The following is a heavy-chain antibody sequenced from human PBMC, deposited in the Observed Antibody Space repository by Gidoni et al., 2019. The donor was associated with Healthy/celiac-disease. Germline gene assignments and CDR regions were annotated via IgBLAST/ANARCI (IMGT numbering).Heavy chain of an antibody. CDR2: IYYSGST. CDR3: ARAEAFGGNWFDP. V-gene: IGHV4-59*01. CDR1: GGSISSYY. J-gene: IGHJ5*02. Sequence: QVQLQESGPGLVKPSETLSLTCTASGGSISSYYWSWFRQTPGKGLEWIGYIYYSGSTNYTPSLKSRVTITVDTSKNQFSLKLSSVTAADTAVYYCARAEAFGGNWFDPWGQGTLVTVSS. D-gene: IGHD3-16*01.